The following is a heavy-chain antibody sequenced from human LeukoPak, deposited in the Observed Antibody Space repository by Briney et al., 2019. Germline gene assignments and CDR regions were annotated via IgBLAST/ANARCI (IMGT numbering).Heavy chain of an antibody. Sequence: SETLSLTCAVYGGSFSGYYWSWIRQPPGEGLEWIGEINHSGSTNYNPSLKSRVTISVDTSKNQFSLKLSSVTAADTAVYYCARGFRYMDVWGKGTTVTVSS. V-gene: IGHV4-34*01. J-gene: IGHJ6*04. CDR2: INHSGST. CDR1: GGSFSGYY. CDR3: ARGFRYMDV.